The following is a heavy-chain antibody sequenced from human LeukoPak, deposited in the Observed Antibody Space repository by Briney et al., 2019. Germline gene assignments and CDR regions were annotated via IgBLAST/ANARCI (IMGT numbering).Heavy chain of an antibody. CDR2: IYHSGST. CDR1: GGSISSSSYY. D-gene: IGHD7-27*01. CDR3: ARGNWGPADYYYYGMDV. J-gene: IGHJ6*02. Sequence: SETLSLTCNVSGGSISSSSYYWGWIRQPPGKGLEWIGEIYHSGSTNYNPSLKSRVTISVDKSKNQFSLKLSSVTAADTAVYYCARGNWGPADYYYYGMDVWGQGTTVTVSS. V-gene: IGHV4-39*07.